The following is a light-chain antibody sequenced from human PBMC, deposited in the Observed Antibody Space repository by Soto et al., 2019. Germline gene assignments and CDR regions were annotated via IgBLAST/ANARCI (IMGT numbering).Light chain of an antibody. V-gene: IGLV2-8*01. CDR1: SRDVGGYNY. J-gene: IGLJ3*02. Sequence: QSALTQPPSASGSPGQSVTISCTGTSRDVGGYNYVSWYQQHPGKAPKLMIYEVTKRPSGVPDRFSGSKSGKTASLTVSGLQAEDEAHYYCSSYAGSNNLVFGGGTQLTVL. CDR3: SSYAGSNNLV. CDR2: EVT.